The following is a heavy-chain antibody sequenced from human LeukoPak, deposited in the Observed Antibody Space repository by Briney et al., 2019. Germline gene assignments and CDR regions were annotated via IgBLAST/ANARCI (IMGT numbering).Heavy chain of an antibody. J-gene: IGHJ4*02. CDR2: ISGSGDNT. CDR3: ARRGWLINFDY. Sequence: PGGSLRLSCAASGFTFSSYDMNWVRQAPGKGLEWVSIISGSGDNTHYADSVKGRFTISRDNSKNTLYLQMKTLRAEDTAIYYCARRGWLINFDYWGQGTLVTVSS. D-gene: IGHD5-12*01. CDR1: GFTFSSYD. V-gene: IGHV3-23*01.